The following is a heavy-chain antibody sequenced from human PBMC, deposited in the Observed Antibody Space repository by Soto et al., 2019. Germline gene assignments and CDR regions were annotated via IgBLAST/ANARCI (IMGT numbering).Heavy chain of an antibody. CDR2: INTDGGST. CDR3: ARDPQPHRYYMDV. Sequence: GGSLRLSCAASGFTFSTYWMRWVRQAPGKGLVWVSRINTDGGSTIYADSVKGRFTISRDNAKNTLYLQMNSLRAEDTAVYYCARDPQPHRYYMDVWGKGTTVTVSS. J-gene: IGHJ6*03. CDR1: GFTFSTYW. V-gene: IGHV3-74*01.